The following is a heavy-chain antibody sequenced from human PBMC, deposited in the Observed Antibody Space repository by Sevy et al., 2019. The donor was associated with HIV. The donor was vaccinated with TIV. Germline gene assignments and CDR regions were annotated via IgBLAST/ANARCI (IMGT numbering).Heavy chain of an antibody. CDR3: ASLDYGDYDAFDI. D-gene: IGHD4-17*01. V-gene: IGHV4-39*01. J-gene: IGHJ3*02. CDR2: IYYSGST. CDR1: GGSISSSSYY. Sequence: SEILSLTCTVSGGSISSSSYYWGWIRQPPGKGLEWIGSIYYSGSTYYNPSLKSRVTISVDTSKNQFSLKLSSVTAADTAVYYCASLDYGDYDAFDIWGQGTMVTVSS.